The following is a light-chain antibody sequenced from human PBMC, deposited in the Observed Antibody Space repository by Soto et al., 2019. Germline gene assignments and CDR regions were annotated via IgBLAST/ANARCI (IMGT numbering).Light chain of an antibody. Sequence: EIVFTQSPGTLSLSPGERATLSCRASQSVSSSYLAWYQQKPGQAPRLLIYGASSRATGIPDRFSGSGSGTDFTLTISRLEPEDFAVYYCQQYGSSPLWTFGQGTQV. CDR2: GAS. V-gene: IGKV3-20*01. J-gene: IGKJ1*01. CDR3: QQYGSSPLWT. CDR1: QSVSSSY.